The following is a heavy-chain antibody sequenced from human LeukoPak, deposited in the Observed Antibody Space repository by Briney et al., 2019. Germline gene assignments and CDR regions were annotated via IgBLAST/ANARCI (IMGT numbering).Heavy chain of an antibody. CDR1: GYTFTSYG. D-gene: IGHD3-10*01. CDR2: ISAYNGNT. Sequence: ASVKVSCKASGYTFTSYGISWVRQAPGQGLEWMGWISAYNGNTNYAQKLQGRVTMTTDTSTSTAYMELRSLRSDDTAVYYCAREVGSFGELLPNWFDPWGQGTLVTVSS. CDR3: AREVGSFGELLPNWFDP. J-gene: IGHJ5*02. V-gene: IGHV1-18*04.